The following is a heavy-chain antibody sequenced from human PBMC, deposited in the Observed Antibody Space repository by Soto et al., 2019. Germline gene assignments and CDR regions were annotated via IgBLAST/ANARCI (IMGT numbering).Heavy chain of an antibody. V-gene: IGHV4-31*03. CDR3: ARDVFRRDGYNYVDY. D-gene: IGHD5-12*01. CDR2: IYYSGST. CDR1: GGSISSGGYY. Sequence: SETLSLTCTVSGGSISSGGYYWSWIRQHPGKGLEWIGYIYYSGSTYYNPSLKSRVTISVDTSKNQFSLKLSSVTAADTAVYYCARDVFRRDGYNYVDYWGQGTLVTVSS. J-gene: IGHJ4*02.